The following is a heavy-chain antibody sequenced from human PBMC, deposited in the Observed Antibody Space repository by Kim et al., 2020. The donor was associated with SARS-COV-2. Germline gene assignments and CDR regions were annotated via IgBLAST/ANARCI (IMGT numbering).Heavy chain of an antibody. D-gene: IGHD3-9*01. V-gene: IGHV3-21*01. J-gene: IGHJ3*02. CDR2: ISSSSSYI. Sequence: GGSLRLSCAASGFTFSSYSMNWVRQAPGKGLEWVSSISSSSSYIYYADSVKGRFTISRDNAKNSLYLQMNSLRAEDTAVYYCARVLGLRYFDGGGAFDIWGQGTMVTVSS. CDR1: GFTFSSYS. CDR3: ARVLGLRYFDGGGAFDI.